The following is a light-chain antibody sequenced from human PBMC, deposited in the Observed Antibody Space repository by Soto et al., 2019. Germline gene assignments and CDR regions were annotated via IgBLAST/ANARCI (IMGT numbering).Light chain of an antibody. CDR3: SSYVGSNNFYV. V-gene: IGLV2-8*01. CDR1: SSDVGGYNY. CDR2: EVS. Sequence: QSALTQPPSASGSPGQSVAISCTGTSSDVGGYNYVSWYQHHPGKAPKLMIYEVSKRPSGVSDRFSGSKSGNTASLTVSGLQAEDEADYYCSSYVGSNNFYVFGTGTKLTVL. J-gene: IGLJ1*01.